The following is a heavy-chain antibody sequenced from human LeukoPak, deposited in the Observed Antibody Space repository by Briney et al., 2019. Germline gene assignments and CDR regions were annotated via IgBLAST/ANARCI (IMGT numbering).Heavy chain of an antibody. CDR2: IYYSGST. CDR3: ARHGDSNYVNWYFDL. V-gene: IGHV4-39*01. CDR1: GGSISSSSYY. J-gene: IGHJ2*01. D-gene: IGHD4-11*01. Sequence: SETLSLTCTVSGGSISSSSYYWGWIRQPPGKGLEWIGSIYYSGSTYYNPSLKSRVTISVDTSKNQFSLKLSSVTAADTAVYYCARHGDSNYVNWYFDLWGRGTLVTASS.